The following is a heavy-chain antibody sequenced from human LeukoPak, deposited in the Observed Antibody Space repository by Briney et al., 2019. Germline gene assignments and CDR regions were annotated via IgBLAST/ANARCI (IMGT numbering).Heavy chain of an antibody. Sequence: SETLSLTCTVSGGSISSGDYYWSWIRQPPGKGLEWIGYIYYSGSTYYNPSLKSRVTISVDTSKNQFSLKLSSVTAADTAVYYCARGEGDMEWLLFIAWGQGTLVTVSS. CDR3: ARGEGDMEWLLFIA. V-gene: IGHV4-30-4*08. CDR2: IYYSGST. J-gene: IGHJ5*02. CDR1: GGSISSGDYY. D-gene: IGHD3-3*01.